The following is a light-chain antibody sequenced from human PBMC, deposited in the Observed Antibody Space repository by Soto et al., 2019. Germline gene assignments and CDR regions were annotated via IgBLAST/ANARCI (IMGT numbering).Light chain of an antibody. J-gene: IGKJ1*01. Sequence: EIVLTQSPGTLSLSPGERATLSCRASQSVSSSYLAWYQQKPGQAPRLLIYDASSRATGIPDRFSGSESGTNFTLTISRLEPEDFAVYYCQQYGSSPPWTFGQGTKEEIK. CDR3: QQYGSSPPWT. CDR2: DAS. CDR1: QSVSSSY. V-gene: IGKV3-20*01.